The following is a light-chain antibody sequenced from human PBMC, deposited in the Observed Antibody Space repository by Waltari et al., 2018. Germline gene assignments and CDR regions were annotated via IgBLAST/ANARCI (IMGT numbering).Light chain of an antibody. CDR1: SGHSNYA. CDR2: VNSDGSH. V-gene: IGLV4-69*01. Sequence: QLVVTQSPSASASLGASVKPTCTLSSGHSNYAVAWPQQQPEKGPRYLMIVNSDGSHTKGAGIPDRFSGSSSGAERYLTISSLQSEDEADYYCQTWGTGIRVFGGGTKLTVL. J-gene: IGLJ3*02. CDR3: QTWGTGIRV.